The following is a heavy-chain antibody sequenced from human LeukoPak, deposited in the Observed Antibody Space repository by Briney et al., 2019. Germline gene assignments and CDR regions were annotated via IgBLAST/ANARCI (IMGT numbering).Heavy chain of an antibody. J-gene: IGHJ4*02. Sequence: GGSLRLSCAASGFTFSSYAMSWVRQAPGKGMEWLSAISGSGGSTYYADSVKGRFTISRDNSKNTLYLQMNSLRAEDTAVYYCAKDRRVRGVIITGVDYWGQGTLVTVSS. CDR3: AKDRRVRGVIITGVDY. CDR2: ISGSGGST. D-gene: IGHD3-10*01. V-gene: IGHV3-23*01. CDR1: GFTFSSYA.